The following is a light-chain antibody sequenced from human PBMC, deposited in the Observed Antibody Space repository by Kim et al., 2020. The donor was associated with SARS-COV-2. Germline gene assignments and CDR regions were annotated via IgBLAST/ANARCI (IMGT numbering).Light chain of an antibody. CDR2: KDT. CDR1: ALPKQY. CDR3: QSADSSGTYQV. Sequence: PGRTARITCSGHALPKQYAYWYQQKPGQAPVLVIYKDTERPSGIPERFSGSSSGTTVTLTISGVQAEDEADYYCQSADSSGTYQVFGTGTKVTVL. V-gene: IGLV3-25*03. J-gene: IGLJ1*01.